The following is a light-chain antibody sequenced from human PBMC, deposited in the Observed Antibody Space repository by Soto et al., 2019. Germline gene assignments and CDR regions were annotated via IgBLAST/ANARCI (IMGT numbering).Light chain of an antibody. J-gene: IGKJ1*01. Sequence: ERVMTQSPATLSVSPGEKVTLSCRASQSVSSNLAWYQQKPGQAPSLLIFGASNRAPDIPDRFSGSGSGTDFTLTISRLEPEDFAVYFCQQYGSSVKTFGQGTKVDIK. CDR2: GAS. CDR3: QQYGSSVKT. V-gene: IGKV3-20*01. CDR1: QSVSSN.